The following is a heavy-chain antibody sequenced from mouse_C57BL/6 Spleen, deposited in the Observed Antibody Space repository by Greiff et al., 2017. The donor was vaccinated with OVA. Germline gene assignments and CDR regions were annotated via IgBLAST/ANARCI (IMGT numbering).Heavy chain of an antibody. CDR3: AKKSGDYDYAMDY. J-gene: IGHJ4*01. V-gene: IGHV2-5*01. CDR1: GFSLTSYG. D-gene: IGHD2-4*01. CDR2: IWRGGST. Sequence: VQRVESGPGLVQPSQSLSITCTVSGFSLTSYGVHWVRQSPGKGLEWLGVIWRGGSTDYNAAFMSRLSITKDNSKSQVFFKMNSLQADDTAIYYCAKKSGDYDYAMDYWGQGTSVTVSS.